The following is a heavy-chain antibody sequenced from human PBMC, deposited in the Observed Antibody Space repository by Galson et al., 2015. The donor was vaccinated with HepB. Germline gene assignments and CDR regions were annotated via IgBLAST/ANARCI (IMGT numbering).Heavy chain of an antibody. CDR3: ARSALGGYRTNWFDP. J-gene: IGHJ5*02. V-gene: IGHV3-30*19. Sequence: SLRLSCAASGFTFSSYGMHWVRQAPGKGLEWVAVISYDGSNKYYADSVKGRFTISRDNSKNTLYLQMNSLRAEDTAVYYCARSALGGYRTNWFDPWGQGTLVTVSS. D-gene: IGHD3-22*01. CDR2: ISYDGSNK. CDR1: GFTFSSYG.